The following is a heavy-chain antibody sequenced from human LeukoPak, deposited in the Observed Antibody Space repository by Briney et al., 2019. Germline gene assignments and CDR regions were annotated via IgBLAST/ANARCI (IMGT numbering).Heavy chain of an antibody. J-gene: IGHJ4*02. CDR1: GYTFTSYG. D-gene: IGHD3-16*02. Sequence: GASVKVSCKASGYTFTSYGISWVRQAPGQGLEWMGWISAYNGNTNYAQKLQGRVTMTRDTSTSTVYMELSSLRSEDTAVYYCARGFIGSQGGDWGQGTLVTVSS. CDR3: ARGFIGSQGGD. CDR2: ISAYNGNT. V-gene: IGHV1-18*01.